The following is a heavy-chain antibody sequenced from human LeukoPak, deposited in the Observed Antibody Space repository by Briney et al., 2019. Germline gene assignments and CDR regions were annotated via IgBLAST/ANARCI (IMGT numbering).Heavy chain of an antibody. D-gene: IGHD1-26*01. CDR3: ARGGSYLSAFDI. J-gene: IGHJ3*02. Sequence: PGGSLRLSCAASGFTVSSNYMSWVRQAPGKGLEWVSIIYSGGSIFYADSVKGRFTISRDNSKNTLYLQMNSLRAEDTAVYYCARGGSYLSAFDIWGQGTMVTVSS. V-gene: IGHV3-53*01. CDR2: IYSGGSI. CDR1: GFTVSSNY.